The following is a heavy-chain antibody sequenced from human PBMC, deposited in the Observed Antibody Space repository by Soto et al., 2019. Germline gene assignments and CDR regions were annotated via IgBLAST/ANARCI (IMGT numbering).Heavy chain of an antibody. V-gene: IGHV4-34*01. CDR2: INHSGST. D-gene: IGHD2-2*01. J-gene: IGHJ6*02. Sequence: PSETLSLTCAVYGGSFSGYYWSWIRQPPGKGLEWIGEINHSGSTNYNPSLKSRVTISVDTSKNQFSLKLSSVTAADTAVYYCARGGYCSSTSCYVYYYGMDVWGQGTTVTV. CDR1: GGSFSGYY. CDR3: ARGGYCSSTSCYVYYYGMDV.